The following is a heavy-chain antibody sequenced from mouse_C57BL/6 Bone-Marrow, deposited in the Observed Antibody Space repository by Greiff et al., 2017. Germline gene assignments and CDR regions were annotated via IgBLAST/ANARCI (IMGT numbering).Heavy chain of an antibody. CDR2: ISSGGSYT. V-gene: IGHV5-6*01. CDR1: GFTFSSYG. CDR3: AGIYYYVFMDY. J-gene: IGHJ4*01. Sequence: EVKLMESGGDLVKPGGSLKLSCAASGFTFSSYGMSWVRQTPDKRLEWVATISSGGSYTYYPDSVKGRFTISRDNAKTTLYLQMSSLKSEDTAMYYCAGIYYYVFMDYWGQGTSVTVSS. D-gene: IGHD1-1*01.